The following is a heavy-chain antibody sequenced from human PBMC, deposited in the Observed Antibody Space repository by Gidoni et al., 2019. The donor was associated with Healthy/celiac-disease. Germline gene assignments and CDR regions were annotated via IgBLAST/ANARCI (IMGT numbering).Heavy chain of an antibody. J-gene: IGHJ3*02. CDR2: IYYSGST. CDR1: GSSITSSSYY. V-gene: IGHV4-39*01. D-gene: IGHD3-10*01. Sequence: EYAAGQGDPSEKRVATGAGPGSSITSSSYYWGWIREPPGKGLEWMGSIYYSGSTYYNPSLKSRVTISVDTHKNQCPHKLTSVSAADPAVYYSASSQFLWFGGDAFDIWGQGTMVTVSS. CDR3: ASSQFLWFGGDAFDI.